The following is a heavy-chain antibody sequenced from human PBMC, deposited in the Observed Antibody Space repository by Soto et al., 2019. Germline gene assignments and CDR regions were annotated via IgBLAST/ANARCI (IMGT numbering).Heavy chain of an antibody. CDR2: ISSDGNNE. CDR1: GLSFSNFG. CDR3: AKGPHSSAWYPGADY. Sequence: TGGSLRLSCAASGLSFSNFGMHWVRQAPGKGLEWVAAISSDGNNENYAHSLKGRFAISRDNSKKALYLQMNNLKPEDTAVYYCAKGPHSSAWYPGADYWGQGTPVTVSS. J-gene: IGHJ4*02. D-gene: IGHD6-19*01. V-gene: IGHV3-30*18.